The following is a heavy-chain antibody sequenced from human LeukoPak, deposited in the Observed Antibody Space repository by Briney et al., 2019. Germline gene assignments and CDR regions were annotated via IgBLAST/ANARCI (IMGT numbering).Heavy chain of an antibody. D-gene: IGHD2-21*01. CDR3: VREFYSALWD. J-gene: IGHJ4*02. CDR1: GLTFSTYW. CDR2: INSDGSGT. Sequence: GGSLRRSCAASGLTFSTYWMHWVRQAPGKGLVWVSRINSDGSGTGFADSLNGRFTISRDNAKNILYLQMNSLRAEDTAVYYCVREFYSALWDWGQGTLVTVSS. V-gene: IGHV3-74*01.